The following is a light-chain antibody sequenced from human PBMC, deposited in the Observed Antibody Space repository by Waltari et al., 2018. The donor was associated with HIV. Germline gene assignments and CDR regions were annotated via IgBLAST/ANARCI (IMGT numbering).Light chain of an antibody. CDR1: TSNIASDS. Sequence: TPSPPASGAPGQRVTLTCSAVTSNIASDSIHWYQQVPGTAPKLLIFRGDQRPSGVPARFSGSKSGASSSLAISGLQSDDEADYYCAAWTDIMSGWLFGGGTKLTVL. V-gene: IGLV1-47*01. J-gene: IGLJ3*02. CDR3: AAWTDIMSGWL. CDR2: RGD.